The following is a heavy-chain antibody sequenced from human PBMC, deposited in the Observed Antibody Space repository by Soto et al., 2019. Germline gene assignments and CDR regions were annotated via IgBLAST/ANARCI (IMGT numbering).Heavy chain of an antibody. J-gene: IGHJ4*02. CDR2: INAGNGNT. V-gene: IGHV1-3*01. CDR1: GYTFTSYA. CDR3: ARDMGFGLSDY. Sequence: ASVKVSCKASGYTFTSYAMHWVRQAPGQRLEWMGWINAGNGNTKYSQRFQGRVTITRDTSASTAYMELSSLRSEDTAVYYCARDMGFGLSDYWGQGTLVTVSS. D-gene: IGHD3-10*01.